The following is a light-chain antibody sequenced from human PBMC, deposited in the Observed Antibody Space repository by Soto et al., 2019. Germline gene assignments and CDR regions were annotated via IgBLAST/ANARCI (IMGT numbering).Light chain of an antibody. CDR3: QQYNNWPLT. J-gene: IGKJ1*01. CDR2: GAS. CDR1: QTVSSN. Sequence: EIVMTQSPATLSVSPGERATLSCRASQTVSSNLAWYQQKPGQAPRLLIYGASTRATGLPARFSGSGSGTEFTLTISSLESEDLAVYYCQQYNNWPLTFGQGTKVEIK. V-gene: IGKV3-15*01.